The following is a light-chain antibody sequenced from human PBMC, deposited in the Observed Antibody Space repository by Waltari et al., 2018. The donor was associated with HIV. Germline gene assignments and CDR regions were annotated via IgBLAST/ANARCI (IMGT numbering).Light chain of an antibody. Sequence: IQMTQSPSTLSASIGDRVNLTCRASQSAGTWLAWYQQKAGKAPDLLIYGASTLEHGVPLRFSGTGSGTEFTLTISDLQSDDIATYFCQQYNSGTRTFGPGTKV. V-gene: IGKV1-5*03. CDR1: QSAGTW. J-gene: IGKJ3*01. CDR3: QQYNSGTRT. CDR2: GAS.